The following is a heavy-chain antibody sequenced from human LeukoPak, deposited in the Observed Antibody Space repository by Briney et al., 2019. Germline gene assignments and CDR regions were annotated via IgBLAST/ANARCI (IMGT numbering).Heavy chain of an antibody. Sequence: GGSLRLSCAASGFIFSTYGMRWVRQAPGKGLEWVSSISGSGGTTFYADSVKGRFTISRDNSKNTLYLQMNSPRAEDTAAYYCANAGPGYNSGSSYYYGMDVWGQGTTVTVSS. D-gene: IGHD6-19*01. CDR2: ISGSGGTT. J-gene: IGHJ6*02. V-gene: IGHV3-23*01. CDR1: GFIFSTYG. CDR3: ANAGPGYNSGSSYYYGMDV.